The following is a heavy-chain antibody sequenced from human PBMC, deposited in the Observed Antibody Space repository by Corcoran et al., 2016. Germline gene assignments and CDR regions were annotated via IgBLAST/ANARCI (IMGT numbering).Heavy chain of an antibody. CDR2: MNPNSGNT. CDR3: ARLGRGLGYCSGGSCSYYGMDV. Sequence: QVQLVQSGAEVKKPGASVKVSCKASGYTFTSYDINWVRQATGQGLEWMGWMNPNSGNTGYAQKFQGRVTMTRNTSISTAYMVLSSLRSEDTAGYYGARLGRGLGYCSGGSCSYYGMDVWGQGTTVTVSS. V-gene: IGHV1-8*01. D-gene: IGHD2-15*01. CDR1: GYTFTSYD. J-gene: IGHJ6*02.